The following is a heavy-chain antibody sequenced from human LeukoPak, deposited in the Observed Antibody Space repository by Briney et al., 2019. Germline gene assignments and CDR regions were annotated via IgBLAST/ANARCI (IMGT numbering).Heavy chain of an antibody. V-gene: IGHV1-8*03. CDR3: ARGLKYSSSWDNPYYYYYMDV. Sequence: ASVKVSCKASGYTFTSYDINWVRQATGQGLEWMGWMNPNSGNTGYAQKLQGRVTITRNTSISTAYMELSSLRSEDTAVYYCARGLKYSSSWDNPYYYYYMDVWGKGTTVTVSS. CDR1: GYTFTSYD. J-gene: IGHJ6*03. CDR2: MNPNSGNT. D-gene: IGHD6-13*01.